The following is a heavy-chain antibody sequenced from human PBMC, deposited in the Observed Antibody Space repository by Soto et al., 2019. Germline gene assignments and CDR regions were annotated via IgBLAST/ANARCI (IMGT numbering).Heavy chain of an antibody. Sequence: GGSLRLSCAASGFTFSSYAMSWVRQAPGKGLGWVSAISGSGGSTYYADSVKGRFTISRDNSKNTLYLQMNSLRAEDTAVYYCAKDLGYSSSSFYYYYYMDVWGKGTTVTVSS. CDR2: ISGSGGST. D-gene: IGHD6-6*01. J-gene: IGHJ6*03. V-gene: IGHV3-23*01. CDR1: GFTFSSYA. CDR3: AKDLGYSSSSFYYYYYMDV.